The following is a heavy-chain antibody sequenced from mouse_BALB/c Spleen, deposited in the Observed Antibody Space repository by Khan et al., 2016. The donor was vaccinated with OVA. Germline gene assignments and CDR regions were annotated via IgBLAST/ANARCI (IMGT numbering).Heavy chain of an antibody. Sequence: VQLQESGAELAKPGASVTMSCKASGYTFTSYWLHWIKQRPGQGLEWIGYINPRSGYVEYNQKFKGQSTLTADKSSTTAYMQLSSLTYEDAAVYYYGLWLQEDYWGQGATRTVTS. CDR1: GYTFTSYW. J-gene: IGHJ2*01. CDR2: INPRSGYV. CDR3: GLWLQEDY. V-gene: IGHV1-7*01. D-gene: IGHD2-2*01.